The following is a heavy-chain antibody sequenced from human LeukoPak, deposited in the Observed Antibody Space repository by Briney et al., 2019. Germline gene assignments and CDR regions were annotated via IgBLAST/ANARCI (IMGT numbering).Heavy chain of an antibody. Sequence: ASVKVSCKASGYTFTSYGISWVRQAPGQGLEWMGWISAYNGNTNYAQKLQGRVTMTTDTSTSTAYMELRSLRSDDTAVYYCARCSGTPFTQGSGASNYWGQGTLVTVSS. J-gene: IGHJ4*02. V-gene: IGHV1-18*01. CDR2: ISAYNGNT. D-gene: IGHD6-13*01. CDR3: ARCSGTPFTQGSGASNY. CDR1: GYTFTSYG.